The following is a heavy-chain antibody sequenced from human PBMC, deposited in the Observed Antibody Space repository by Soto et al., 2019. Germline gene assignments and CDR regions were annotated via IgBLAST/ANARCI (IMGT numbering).Heavy chain of an antibody. Sequence: QVQLVQSGAEVKKPGASVKVSCKASGYTFTSYAMHWVRQAPGQRLEWMGWINAGNGNTKYSQKFQGRVTITRDTSASTAYMVLSSLRSEATAVYYCARGPGGPDGPGDYWGQGTLVTVSS. J-gene: IGHJ4*02. CDR2: INAGNGNT. V-gene: IGHV1-3*01. D-gene: IGHD2-15*01. CDR1: GYTFTSYA. CDR3: ARGPGGPDGPGDY.